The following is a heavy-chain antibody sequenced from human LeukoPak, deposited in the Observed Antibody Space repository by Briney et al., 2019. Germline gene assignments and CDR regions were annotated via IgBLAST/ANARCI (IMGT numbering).Heavy chain of an antibody. Sequence: ETLSLTCTVSGGSISSYYWSWIRQPPGKGLEWVANIKQDGSEKYYVDSVKGRFTISRDNAKNSLYLQMNSLRAEDTAVYYCARDTPEMATNRLGWFDPWGQGTLVIVSS. J-gene: IGHJ5*02. CDR2: IKQDGSEK. V-gene: IGHV3-7*01. D-gene: IGHD5-24*01. CDR1: GGSISSYY. CDR3: ARDTPEMATNRLGWFDP.